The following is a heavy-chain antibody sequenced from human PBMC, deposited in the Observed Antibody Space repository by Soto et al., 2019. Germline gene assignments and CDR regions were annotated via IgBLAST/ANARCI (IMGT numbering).Heavy chain of an antibody. Sequence: QVQLVQSGAEVKRPGSSVKVSCKASGDTFNFYSINWVRQAPGLGLVWMGRVNPIVSMANYAQKFQGRVTMTADKSTSTAKMELSSLRSEDTAIYYCASSYGTGYPAVDYWGQGALVTVSS. J-gene: IGHJ4*02. CDR1: GDTFNFYS. CDR3: ASSYGTGYPAVDY. D-gene: IGHD3-10*01. V-gene: IGHV1-69*02. CDR2: VNPIVSMA.